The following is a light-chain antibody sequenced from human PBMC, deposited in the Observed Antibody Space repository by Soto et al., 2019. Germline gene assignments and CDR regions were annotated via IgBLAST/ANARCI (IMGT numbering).Light chain of an antibody. J-gene: IGKJ4*01. Sequence: DIQMTQSPSTLSASVGDRVTITCRASQSISSWLAWYQQRPGKAPKLLIYKASSFESGVPSRFSGSGSGTEFTLTISSLQPDDFATYFCQQYNIYSLTFGGWTTGEIK. CDR2: KAS. CDR3: QQYNIYSLT. CDR1: QSISSW. V-gene: IGKV1-5*03.